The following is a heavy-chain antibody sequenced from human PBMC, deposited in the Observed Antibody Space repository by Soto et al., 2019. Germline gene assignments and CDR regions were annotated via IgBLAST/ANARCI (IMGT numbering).Heavy chain of an antibody. CDR1: GFTFTNAG. Sequence: PGGSLRLSCAASGFTFTNAGMTWVRQGPGKGLEWVGRIKSKTNGGTTDYAAPVKGRFTISRDDSKNTLYLQMNSLKTEDTAVYYCTTGFTRLAAFDIWGQGTTVTVSS. V-gene: IGHV3-15*01. D-gene: IGHD6-6*01. CDR2: IKSKTNGGTT. CDR3: TTGFTRLAAFDI. J-gene: IGHJ3*02.